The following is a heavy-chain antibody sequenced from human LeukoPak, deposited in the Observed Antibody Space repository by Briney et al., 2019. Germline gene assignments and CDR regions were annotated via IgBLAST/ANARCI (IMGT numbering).Heavy chain of an antibody. CDR3: ARGSPLSSGWSYYYYYYYMDV. Sequence: ASVKVSCKASGYTFTSYDINWVRQATGQGLEWMGWMNPNSGNTGYAQKFQGRVTMTRNTSISTACMELSSLRSEDTAVYYCARGSPLSSGWSYYYYYYYMDVWGKGTTVTVSS. J-gene: IGHJ6*03. V-gene: IGHV1-8*01. CDR2: MNPNSGNT. CDR1: GYTFTSYD. D-gene: IGHD6-19*01.